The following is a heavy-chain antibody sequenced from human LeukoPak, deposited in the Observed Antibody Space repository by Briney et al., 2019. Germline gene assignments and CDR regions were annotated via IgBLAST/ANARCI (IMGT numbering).Heavy chain of an antibody. Sequence: GGSLRLSCKGSGYSFSSFYIAWVRQMPGKGLEWMGITYPGDPDSRYSPSFQGQVIISADKSINTTYLQWSSLKASDTAIYYCARFGAAFDFWGQGTLVTVSS. J-gene: IGHJ4*02. CDR2: TYPGDPDS. D-gene: IGHD3-10*01. CDR3: ARFGAAFDF. CDR1: GYSFSSFY. V-gene: IGHV5-51*01.